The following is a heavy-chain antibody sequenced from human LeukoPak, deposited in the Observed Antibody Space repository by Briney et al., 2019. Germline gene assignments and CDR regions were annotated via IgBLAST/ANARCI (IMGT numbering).Heavy chain of an antibody. D-gene: IGHD3-10*01. J-gene: IGHJ4*02. CDR3: AKSVYHSGNY. CDR1: GFTISTHG. CDR2: ISGGTT. Sequence: GGSLRLSCAASGFTISTHGMSWVRQAPGKGLEWVSSISGGTTYYADSVRGRFTISRDNSKNTVSLQMNSLRAEDTAVYYCAKSVYHSGNYWGQGTLVTVSS. V-gene: IGHV3-23*01.